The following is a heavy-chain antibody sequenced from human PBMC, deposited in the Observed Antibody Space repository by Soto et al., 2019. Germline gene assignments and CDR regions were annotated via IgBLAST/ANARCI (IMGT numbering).Heavy chain of an antibody. CDR1: GESISSSSYY. J-gene: IGHJ4*02. CDR2: IYYSGRT. CDR3: ARQRTTVVTQAYFDH. Sequence: PSETLSLTCIVSGESISSSSYYWGWIRQPPGKGLEWIESIYYSGRTYYNPSFKSRVTISIDTSKNQFSLKLSSVTATDTAVYYCARQRTTVVTQAYFDHWGQGALVTVS. D-gene: IGHD2-21*02. V-gene: IGHV4-39*01.